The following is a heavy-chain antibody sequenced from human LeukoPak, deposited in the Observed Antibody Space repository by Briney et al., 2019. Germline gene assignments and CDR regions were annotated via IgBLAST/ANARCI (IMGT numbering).Heavy chain of an antibody. CDR2: LNPILGIA. D-gene: IGHD2-15*01. CDR3: ARGGGLGYCSGGSCHVDAFDI. J-gene: IGHJ3*02. CDR1: GGTFSSYA. V-gene: IGHV1-69*04. Sequence: ASVKASCKASGGTFSSYAISWVRQAPGQGLECMGRLNPILGIANYAQKFQGRVTITADKSTSTAYMELSSLRSEDTAVYYCARGGGLGYCSGGSCHVDAFDIWGQGTMVTVSS.